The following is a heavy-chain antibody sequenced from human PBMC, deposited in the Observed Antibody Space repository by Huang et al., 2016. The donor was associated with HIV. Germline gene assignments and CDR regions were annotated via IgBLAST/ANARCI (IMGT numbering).Heavy chain of an antibody. CDR2: ISYDGSNK. CDR1: GFIFSNYG. Sequence: QVPLVESGGGVVQPGRSLRLSCAASGFIFSNYGMHWVRQAPGKGLEWVALISYDGSNKDYTDSVKGRFSISRDNSKNTLYLQMNSLRAEDTAVYYCALKGDSSGWEYFRHWGQGTLVTVSS. J-gene: IGHJ1*01. V-gene: IGHV3-30*03. D-gene: IGHD6-19*01. CDR3: ALKGDSSGWEYFRH.